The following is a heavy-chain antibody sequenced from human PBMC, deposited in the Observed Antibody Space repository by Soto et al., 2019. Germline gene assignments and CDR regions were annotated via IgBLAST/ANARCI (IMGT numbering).Heavy chain of an antibody. CDR1: GFTFDDYG. D-gene: IGHD2-15*01. J-gene: IGHJ6*03. V-gene: IGHV3-20*01. Sequence: GGSLRLSCAASGFTFDDYGMSWVRQAPGKGLEWVSGINWNGGSTGYADSVKGRFTISRDNAKNSLYLQMNSLRAEDTALYHCARLGKYCSGGSCYSHYYMDVWGKGTTVTVSS. CDR2: INWNGGST. CDR3: ARLGKYCSGGSCYSHYYMDV.